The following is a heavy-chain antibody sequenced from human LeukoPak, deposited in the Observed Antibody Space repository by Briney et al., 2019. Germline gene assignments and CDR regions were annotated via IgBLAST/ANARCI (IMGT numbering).Heavy chain of an antibody. CDR2: IYYSGST. V-gene: IGHV4-59*12. Sequence: PSETLSLTCTVSGGSISSYYWSWIRQPPGKGLEWIGYIYYSGSTNYNPSLKSRVTISVDTSKNQFSLKLSSVTAADTAVYYCARVTYYYDSSGQSAFDIWGQGTMVTVSS. D-gene: IGHD3-22*01. J-gene: IGHJ3*02. CDR1: GGSISSYY. CDR3: ARVTYYYDSSGQSAFDI.